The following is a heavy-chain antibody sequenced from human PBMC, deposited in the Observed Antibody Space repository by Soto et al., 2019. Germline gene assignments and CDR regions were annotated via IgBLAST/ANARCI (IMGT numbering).Heavy chain of an antibody. CDR3: AKVQRSSVTTRDASDS. Sequence: EVQLLESGGGLVQPGGSLRLSCEVSGFTFTSYAISWVRQAPGKGLEWVAVISGGGNSVFYADSVKGRFLISRDISKNTVHSQMDRLRAEDTALYYCAKVQRSSVTTRDASDSWGQGTMVTVSS. J-gene: IGHJ3*02. CDR2: ISGGGNSV. V-gene: IGHV3-23*01. CDR1: GFTFTSYA. D-gene: IGHD4-17*01.